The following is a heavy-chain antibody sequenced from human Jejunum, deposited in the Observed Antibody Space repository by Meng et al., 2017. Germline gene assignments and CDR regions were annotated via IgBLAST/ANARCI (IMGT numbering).Heavy chain of an antibody. CDR3: ARAIRERYFDS. J-gene: IGHJ4*02. D-gene: IGHD1-14*01. Sequence: QVQLRESGPGLVKPSGTLSLTCTVSGVSTTAPFYWTWIRQAPGKGLEWIGEVWPGGATYYNPSLSSRITISIDTSNNQFSLEVAFLTAADTAVYYCARAIRERYFDSWGQGTLVTVSS. CDR2: VWPGGAT. V-gene: IGHV4-4*02. CDR1: GVSTTAPFY.